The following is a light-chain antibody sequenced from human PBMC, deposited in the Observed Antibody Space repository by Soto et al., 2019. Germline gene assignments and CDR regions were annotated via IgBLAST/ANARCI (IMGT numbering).Light chain of an antibody. Sequence: EIVMTQSPATLSVSPGERATLSCRASRSVSSTLAWYQQKPGQAPRLLIYGASTRATGIPARFSGSGSGTEFTLTISSLQSEDFAVYYCQPYNNWPPENTFGQGTKLEIK. CDR2: GAS. CDR3: QPYNNWPPENT. V-gene: IGKV3-15*01. CDR1: RSVSST. J-gene: IGKJ2*01.